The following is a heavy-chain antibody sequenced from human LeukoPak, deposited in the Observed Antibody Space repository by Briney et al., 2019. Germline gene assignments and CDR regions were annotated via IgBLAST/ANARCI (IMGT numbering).Heavy chain of an antibody. D-gene: IGHD1-26*01. Sequence: GGSLRLSCEASGFTFSGCWMSWIRQTPGKGLEWVGFIRSKAYGGTTEYAASVKGRFTISRDDSKSIAYLQMNSLKTEDTAVYYCTRILYRQWELRAFDIWGQGTMVTVSS. V-gene: IGHV3-49*03. J-gene: IGHJ3*02. CDR3: TRILYRQWELRAFDI. CDR2: IRSKAYGGTT. CDR1: GFTFSGCW.